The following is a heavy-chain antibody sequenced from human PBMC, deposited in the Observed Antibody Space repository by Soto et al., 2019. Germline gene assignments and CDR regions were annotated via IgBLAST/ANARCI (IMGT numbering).Heavy chain of an antibody. D-gene: IGHD6-19*01. CDR2: IKQDGSEK. J-gene: IGHJ6*02. Sequence: EVQLVESGGGLVQPGGSLRLSCAASGFTFSSYWMSWVRQAPGKGLEWVANIKQDGSEKYYVDSVKGRFTISRDNAKNSLYLQMNSLRAEDTAVYYCAREGWSYYYYGMDVWGQGTTVTVSS. V-gene: IGHV3-7*05. CDR1: GFTFSSYW. CDR3: AREGWSYYYYGMDV.